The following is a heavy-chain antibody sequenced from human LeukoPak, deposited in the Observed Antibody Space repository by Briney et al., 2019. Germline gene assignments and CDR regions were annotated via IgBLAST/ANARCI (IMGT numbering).Heavy chain of an antibody. J-gene: IGHJ4*02. CDR3: ARDLNYDSAY. D-gene: IGHD3-22*01. CDR2: IYSGGST. V-gene: IGHV3-53*01. CDR1: GFTVSSNY. Sequence: TGGSLRLSCAASGFTVSSNYMSWVRQAPGKGLEWVSVIYSGGSTYYADSVKGRFTISRDNSKSTVYLQMNSLRAEDTAVYYCARDLNYDSAYWGQGTLVTVSS.